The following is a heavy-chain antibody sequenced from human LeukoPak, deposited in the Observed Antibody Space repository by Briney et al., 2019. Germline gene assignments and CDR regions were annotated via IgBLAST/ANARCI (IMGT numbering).Heavy chain of an antibody. CDR1: WFTLSSNY. CDR3: ARDREGP. Sequence: PGGSLRLSCAASWFTLSSNYRRWVRQAPGKGLEWVSSIYSGGATKYADSVKGRFTISRDNSKNTLYLQMNSLRPEDTAVYYYARDREGPWGQGTLVTVSS. D-gene: IGHD1-26*01. J-gene: IGHJ5*02. V-gene: IGHV3-53*01. CDR2: IYSGGAT.